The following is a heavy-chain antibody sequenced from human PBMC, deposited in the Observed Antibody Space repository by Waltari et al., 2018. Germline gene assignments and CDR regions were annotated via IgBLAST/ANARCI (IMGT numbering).Heavy chain of an antibody. V-gene: IGHV4-4*02. Sequence: QLQQSGPGLVKPSESLFLSCAFSGDSLSNNYWWSWVRQPPGKGLGWIGQIHGTGKTNYNPSRESRVTVSMDTSNNQFSLSVTSPTAADTAVYFCARDRGRGLYLDSWGQGTLVTVS. D-gene: IGHD1-26*01. CDR3: ARDRGRGLYLDS. CDR2: IHGTGKT. J-gene: IGHJ4*02. CDR1: GDSLSNNYW.